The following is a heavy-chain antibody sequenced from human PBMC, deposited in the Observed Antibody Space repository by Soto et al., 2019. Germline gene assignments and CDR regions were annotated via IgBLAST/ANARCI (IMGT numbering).Heavy chain of an antibody. J-gene: IGHJ6*02. CDR1: GYSFTDYH. CDR2: INPKSGCK. Sequence: QVQLVQSGAEVKKPGASVRVSCKASGYSFTDYHIHWVRQAPGQGLEWLGRINPKSGCKSTAKKFQGWVTMTRERSISTVYMELTRLRSDDTAVYFCARGHSTDCSNGVCSFFYNHEIDVWGQGTTVTVS. D-gene: IGHD2-8*01. CDR3: ARGHSTDCSNGVCSFFYNHEIDV. V-gene: IGHV1-2*04.